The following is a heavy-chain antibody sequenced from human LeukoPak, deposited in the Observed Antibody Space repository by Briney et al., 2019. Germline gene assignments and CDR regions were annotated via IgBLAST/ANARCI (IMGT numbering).Heavy chain of an antibody. CDR3: GREDVAASFLDY. D-gene: IGHD6-13*01. V-gene: IGHV4-31*02. J-gene: IGHJ4*02. Sequence: SETLSLTWTVSGRSISSGGYYWSWIRQHPGKGLGWIGYIYYSGSTYYNPSLKSRVTISVDTSKNQFSLKLSSVTAADTAVYYCGREDVAASFLDYWGQGTLVTVSS. CDR1: GRSISSGGYY. CDR2: IYYSGST.